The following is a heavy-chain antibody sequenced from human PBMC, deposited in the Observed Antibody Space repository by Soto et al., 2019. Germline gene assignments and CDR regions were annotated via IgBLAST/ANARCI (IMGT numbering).Heavy chain of an antibody. V-gene: IGHV1-18*01. D-gene: IGHD2-15*01. CDR2: ISAYNGNT. CDR1: GYTFTSYG. Sequence: ASVKVSCKASGYTFTSYGISWVRQAPGQGLEWMGWISAYNGNTNYAQKLQGRVTTTRDTSTSTVYMELSSLRSEDTAVYYCARVYCSGGSCYSIDYWGQGTLVTVSS. J-gene: IGHJ4*02. CDR3: ARVYCSGGSCYSIDY.